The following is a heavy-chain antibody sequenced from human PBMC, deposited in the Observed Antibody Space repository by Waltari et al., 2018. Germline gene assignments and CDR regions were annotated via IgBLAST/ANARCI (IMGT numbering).Heavy chain of an antibody. V-gene: IGHV3-53*01. D-gene: IGHD1-26*01. Sequence: VQLVESGGGLIQPGGSLRHSCAASGFTVSTNYMTWVRQAPGKGLEWLSVIYRGGSTYYADSVKGRFTISRDNSKNTLYLQMNSLRAEDTAVYYCARDPSGSYPGDYWGQGTLVTVSS. CDR2: IYRGGST. J-gene: IGHJ4*02. CDR1: GFTVSTNY. CDR3: ARDPSGSYPGDY.